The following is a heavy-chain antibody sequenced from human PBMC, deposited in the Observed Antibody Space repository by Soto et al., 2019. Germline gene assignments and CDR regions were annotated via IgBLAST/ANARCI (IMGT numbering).Heavy chain of an antibody. Sequence: QVQLVQSGAEVKKPGSSVKVSCKASGGTFSSYAISWVRQAPGQGLEWMGGIIPMFGRTNYAQKFQGRVTITADESTSTAYMELSSLRSEDTAVYYCARDQVRLELRGAFDYWGQGTLVTVSS. D-gene: IGHD1-7*01. V-gene: IGHV1-69*01. CDR3: ARDQVRLELRGAFDY. J-gene: IGHJ4*02. CDR1: GGTFSSYA. CDR2: IIPMFGRT.